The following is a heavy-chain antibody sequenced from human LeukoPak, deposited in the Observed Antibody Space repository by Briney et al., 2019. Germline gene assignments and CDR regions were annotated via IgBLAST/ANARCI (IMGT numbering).Heavy chain of an antibody. CDR3: ARDTIVGVPILTRLGY. CDR1: GGTVSSYA. CDR2: IIPILGIA. Sequence: GASVKVSCKASGGTVSSYAISWVRQAPGKGREWMGRIIPILGIANYAQKFQGRVTITADKSTSTAYMELSSLRSEDTAVYYCARDTIVGVPILTRLGYWGQGTLVTVSS. J-gene: IGHJ4*02. V-gene: IGHV1-69*04. D-gene: IGHD1-26*01.